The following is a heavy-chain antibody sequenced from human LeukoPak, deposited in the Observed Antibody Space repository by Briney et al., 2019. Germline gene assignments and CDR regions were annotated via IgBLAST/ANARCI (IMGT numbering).Heavy chain of an antibody. J-gene: IGHJ4*02. CDR3: ARLIAAAGPYFDY. CDR1: GYAFTGYY. Sequence: GASVKVSCKASGYAFTGYYMHWVRQAPGQGLEWMGWINPNSGGTNYAQKFQGRVTMTRDTSISTAYMELSRLRSDDTAVYYCARLIAAAGPYFDYWGQGTLVTVSS. D-gene: IGHD6-13*01. CDR2: INPNSGGT. V-gene: IGHV1-2*02.